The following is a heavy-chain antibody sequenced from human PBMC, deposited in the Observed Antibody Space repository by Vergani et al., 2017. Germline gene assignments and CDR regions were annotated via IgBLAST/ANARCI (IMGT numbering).Heavy chain of an antibody. CDR1: GYTFTSYD. CDR2: MNPNSGNT. V-gene: IGHV1-8*01. CDR3: ARRITTLLHGYSYGDPNWYFDL. Sequence: QVQLVQSGAEVKKPGASVKVSCKASGYTFTSYDINWVRQATGQGLEWMGWMNPNSGNTGYAQKFQGRVTMTRNTSISTAYMELSSLRSEDTAVYYCARRITTLLHGYSYGDPNWYFDLWGRGTLVTVSS. D-gene: IGHD5-18*01. J-gene: IGHJ2*01.